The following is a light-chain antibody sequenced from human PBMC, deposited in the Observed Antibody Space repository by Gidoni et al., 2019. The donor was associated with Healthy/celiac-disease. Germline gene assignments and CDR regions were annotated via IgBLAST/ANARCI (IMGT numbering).Light chain of an antibody. CDR3: QQSLT. Sequence: DIQMTQSPSSLSASVGDRVTITCLASQSISSYLNWYQQKPGKAPKLLIYAASSLQSGVPSRFSGSGSGTDFTLTISSLQPEDFATYYCQQSLTFXGXTKVEIK. V-gene: IGKV1-39*01. J-gene: IGKJ4*01. CDR1: QSISSY. CDR2: AAS.